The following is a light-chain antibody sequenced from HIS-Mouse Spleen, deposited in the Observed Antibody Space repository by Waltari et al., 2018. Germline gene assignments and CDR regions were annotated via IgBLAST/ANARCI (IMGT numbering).Light chain of an antibody. J-gene: IGKJ1*01. Sequence: EIVMTQSPATLSVSPGERATLSCRASQSVSSNLAWYQPKPGQAPRLLVYVASTRATGIPARFRGSGSGTEFTLTISSMQSEDFAVYYCQQYNNWPWTFGQGTKVEIK. V-gene: IGKV3-15*01. CDR3: QQYNNWPWT. CDR2: VAS. CDR1: QSVSSN.